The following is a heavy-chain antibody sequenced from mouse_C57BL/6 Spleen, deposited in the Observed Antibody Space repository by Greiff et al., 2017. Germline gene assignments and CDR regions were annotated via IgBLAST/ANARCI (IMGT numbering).Heavy chain of an antibody. Sequence: VQLQQPGAELVKPGASVKLSCKASGYTFTSYWMHWVKQRPGQGLEWIGMIHPNSGSTNYNEKFKSKATLTVDKSSSTAYMQLSSLTSEDSAVYYCARYGYDGDFDYWGQGTTLTVSS. CDR3: ARYGYDGDFDY. CDR2: IHPNSGST. J-gene: IGHJ2*01. V-gene: IGHV1-64*01. D-gene: IGHD2-2*01. CDR1: GYTFTSYW.